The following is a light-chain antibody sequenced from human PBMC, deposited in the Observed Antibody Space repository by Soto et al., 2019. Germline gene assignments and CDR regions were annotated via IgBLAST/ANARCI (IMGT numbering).Light chain of an antibody. Sequence: EIVMTQSPATLSVSPGERATLSCRASQSVSILLAWYQQKPGQAPRLLIHAATTRATGIPARFSGAGSGTVFTTTSSLLPAEYVVVYYCQQYNNWPRTFGQGTKVEIK. V-gene: IGKV3-15*01. CDR2: AAT. CDR3: QQYNNWPRT. J-gene: IGKJ1*01. CDR1: QSVSIL.